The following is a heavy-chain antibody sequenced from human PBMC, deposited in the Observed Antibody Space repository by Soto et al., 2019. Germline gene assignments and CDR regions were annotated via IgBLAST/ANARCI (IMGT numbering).Heavy chain of an antibody. Sequence: SETLSLTCAVYGGSFSGYYWSWIPQPPGKGLEWIGEINHSGSTNYNPSLKSRVTISVDTSKNQFSLKLSSVTAADTAVYYCARKRSYYYGMDVWGQGTTVTVSS. V-gene: IGHV4-34*01. J-gene: IGHJ6*02. CDR2: INHSGST. CDR3: ARKRSYYYGMDV. CDR1: GGSFSGYY.